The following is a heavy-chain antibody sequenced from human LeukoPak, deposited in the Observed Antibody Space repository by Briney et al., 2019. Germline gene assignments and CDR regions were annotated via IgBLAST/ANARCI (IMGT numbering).Heavy chain of an antibody. CDR2: ISTTGSPI. CDR1: GFTFSSYE. Sequence: GGSLRLSCAASGFTFSSYEMNWVRQAPGKGLEWVSYISTTGSPIYYADSVKGRFTISSDNARNSLYLQMDSLRAEDMAVYYCATFNVYWSQGTLVTVSS. J-gene: IGHJ4*02. CDR3: ATFNVY. V-gene: IGHV3-48*03.